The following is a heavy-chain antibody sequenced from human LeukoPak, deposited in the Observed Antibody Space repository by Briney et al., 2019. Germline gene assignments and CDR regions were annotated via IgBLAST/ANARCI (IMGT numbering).Heavy chain of an antibody. J-gene: IGHJ5*02. CDR2: IKQDGSEK. CDR3: TRGGSSAS. V-gene: IGHV3-7*04. Sequence: GGSLRLSCAASGFTFSNYWMNWVRQAPGKGLEWVANIKQDGSEKYYVDSVKGRFTVSRDNAENSLYLHMNSLRAEDTAVYYCTRGGSSASWGQGTLVTVSS. CDR1: GFTFSNYW. D-gene: IGHD2-2*01.